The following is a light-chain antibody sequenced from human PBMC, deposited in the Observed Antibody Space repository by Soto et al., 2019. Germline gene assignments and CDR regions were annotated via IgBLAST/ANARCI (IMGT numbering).Light chain of an antibody. CDR2: TTS. CDR3: QQYNSWPRT. J-gene: IGKJ1*01. CDR1: ESVGSN. Sequence: VMSQSPATLSVSPGERATFSCRASESVGSNLAWYQQKPGQAPSLLIYTTSTRASGVPARFSGSGSGTEFTLTINSLQTEDFGLYYCQQYNSWPRTFGQGTKVDIK. V-gene: IGKV3-15*01.